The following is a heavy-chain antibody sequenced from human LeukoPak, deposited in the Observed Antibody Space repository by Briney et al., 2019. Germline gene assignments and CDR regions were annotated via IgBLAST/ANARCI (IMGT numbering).Heavy chain of an antibody. Sequence: GGSLRLSCAASGFTFDDYTMHWVRQAPGKGLEWVSLISWDGGSTYYPGSVKGRFTISRENAKNSLYLQMNSLRAGDTAVYYCATLWFWGQGTLVTVSS. CDR1: GFTFDDYT. CDR3: ATLWF. CDR2: ISWDGGST. J-gene: IGHJ4*02. V-gene: IGHV3-43*01. D-gene: IGHD3-10*01.